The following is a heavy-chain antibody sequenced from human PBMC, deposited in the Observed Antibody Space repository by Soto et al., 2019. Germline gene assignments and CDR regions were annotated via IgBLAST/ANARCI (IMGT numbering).Heavy chain of an antibody. CDR2: VKDGGHT. V-gene: IGHV4-34*01. Sequence: QVQLQQWGAGLLKPSETLSLNCAVTGGSLSGYYWSWIRQPPGKGLEWIGEVKDGGHTNYSPSLRGRVTISSDKSNKQFSLRLNSVTAEDTGVYYCARGQEGVVATHWDQGSLVTVSS. D-gene: IGHD5-12*01. J-gene: IGHJ4*02. CDR1: GGSLSGYY. CDR3: ARGQEGVVATH.